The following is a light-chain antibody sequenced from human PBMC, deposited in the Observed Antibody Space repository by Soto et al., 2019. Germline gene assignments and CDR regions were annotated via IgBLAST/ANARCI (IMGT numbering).Light chain of an antibody. Sequence: EIVLTQSPATLSLSPGERATLSCRASQSVSSYLAWYQQKPGQAPRLLIYDASNRATGIPARFSGSGSGTDFTLTITSLEPEDFAVYYCQQRSIWPQLTFGPGTKVDIK. CDR3: QQRSIWPQLT. CDR2: DAS. J-gene: IGKJ3*01. CDR1: QSVSSY. V-gene: IGKV3-11*01.